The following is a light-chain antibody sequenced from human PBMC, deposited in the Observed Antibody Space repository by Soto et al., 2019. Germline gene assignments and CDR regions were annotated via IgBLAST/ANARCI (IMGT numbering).Light chain of an antibody. CDR2: EVS. Sequence: ALTQPASVSGSPGQSITISCTGTSSDVGSYNYVSWYQQHPGKAPKLMIYEVSNRPSGDSNRFSGSKSGNTASLTISGLQAEDEADYYCSSYSRSSTLYVFGTGTKVTAL. J-gene: IGLJ1*01. CDR3: SSYSRSSTLYV. V-gene: IGLV2-14*01. CDR1: SSDVGSYNY.